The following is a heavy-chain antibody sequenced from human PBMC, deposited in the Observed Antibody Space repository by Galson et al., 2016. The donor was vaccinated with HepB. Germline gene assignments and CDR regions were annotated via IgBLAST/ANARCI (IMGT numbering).Heavy chain of an antibody. D-gene: IGHD3-22*01. Sequence: TLSLTCSVSGGSVSSATYYWSWIRQHPGKGLEWIGYIYYSGSSYYNPSLKSRLTISVDTSKNQFSLKLSSVTAADTAVYYCARGGSGYWEPYYYYVDVWGKGTTVTVSS. J-gene: IGHJ6*03. CDR3: ARGGSGYWEPYYYYVDV. CDR2: IYYSGSS. V-gene: IGHV4-31*03. CDR1: GGSVSSATYY.